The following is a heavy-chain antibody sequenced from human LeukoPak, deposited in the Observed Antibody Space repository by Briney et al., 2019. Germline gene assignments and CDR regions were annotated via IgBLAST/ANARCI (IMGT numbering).Heavy chain of an antibody. CDR2: INPNSGGT. V-gene: IGHV1-2*04. J-gene: IGHJ6*02. Sequence: ASVKVSCKASGYTFTGYYMHWVRQAPGQGLEWMGWINPNSGGTNYAQKFQGWVTMTRDTSISTAYMELSRLRSDATAVYYCARGPPMDDYQGFYYYYGMDVWGQGTTVTVSS. D-gene: IGHD2-2*01. CDR3: ARGPPMDDYQGFYYYYGMDV. CDR1: GYTFTGYY.